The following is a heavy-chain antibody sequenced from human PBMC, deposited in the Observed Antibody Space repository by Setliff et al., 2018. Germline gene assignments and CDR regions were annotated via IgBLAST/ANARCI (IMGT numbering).Heavy chain of an antibody. CDR1: GGSISSYY. J-gene: IGHJ6*03. CDR3: AREQWLDPPGYYYMDV. D-gene: IGHD6-19*01. Sequence: SETLSLTCTVSGGSISSYYWSWIRQPAGKGLEWIGRIYTSGSANYNPSLKSRVTMSIDTSKNQFSLKLNSVTAADMAVYYCAREQWLDPPGYYYMDVWAKGTAVTVSS. CDR2: IYTSGSA. V-gene: IGHV4-4*07.